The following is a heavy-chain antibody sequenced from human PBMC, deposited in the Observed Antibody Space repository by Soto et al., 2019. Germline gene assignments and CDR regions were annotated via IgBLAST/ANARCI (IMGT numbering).Heavy chain of an antibody. Sequence: QVQLVESGGGVVQPGRSLRLSCAASGFTFSSYGMHWVRQAPGKGLEWVAVISYDGSNKYYADSVKGRFTISRDNSKNTLYLQMNSVRAEDTAVYYCAKDTGDTAMVTDYFDYWGQGTLVTGSS. D-gene: IGHD5-18*01. CDR2: ISYDGSNK. CDR3: AKDTGDTAMVTDYFDY. CDR1: GFTFSSYG. V-gene: IGHV3-30*18. J-gene: IGHJ4*02.